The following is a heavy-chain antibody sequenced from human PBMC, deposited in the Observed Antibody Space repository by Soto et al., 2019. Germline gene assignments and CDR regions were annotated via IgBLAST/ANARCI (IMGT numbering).Heavy chain of an antibody. CDR1: GYTFSNYG. J-gene: IGHJ1*01. D-gene: IGHD6-19*01. Sequence: ASVKVSCKASGYTFSNYGLNWVRQAPGQGLEWMGWISPDNGNSNHAQKFQGRVTMTTDTSTSTAYMELRSLRSDDTAVYYCARGGDSGGLFWLYFQNWRQGTLVTVSS. V-gene: IGHV1-18*01. CDR2: ISPDNGNS. CDR3: ARGGDSGGLFWLYFQN.